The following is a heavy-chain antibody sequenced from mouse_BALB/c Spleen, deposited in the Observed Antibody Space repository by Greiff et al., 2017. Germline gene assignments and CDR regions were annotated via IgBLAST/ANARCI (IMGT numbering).Heavy chain of an antibody. Sequence: EVKLVESGGGLVQPGGSLRLSCATSGFTFTDYYMSWVRQPPGKALEWLGFIRNKANGYTTEYSASVKGRFTISRDNSQSILYLQMNTLRAEDSATYYCAITRRAMDYWGQGTSVTVSS. CDR2: IRNKANGYTT. CDR1: GFTFTDYY. CDR3: AITRRAMDY. V-gene: IGHV7-3*02. J-gene: IGHJ4*01.